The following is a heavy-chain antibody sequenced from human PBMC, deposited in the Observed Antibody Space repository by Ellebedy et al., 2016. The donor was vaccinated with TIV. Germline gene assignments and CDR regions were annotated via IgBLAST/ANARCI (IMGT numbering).Heavy chain of an antibody. CDR2: ITTSYNGNT. V-gene: IGHV1-18*01. J-gene: IGHJ4*02. CDR3: ARDRYGDYPPYFDN. Sequence: ASVKVSCKASGYTFTSYGISWVRQAPGQGLEWVGCITTSYNGNTNYAQKLQGRVTMTTDTSTSPAYMELRSLRSDDTAVYYCARDRYGDYPPYFDNWGQGTLVTVSS. D-gene: IGHD4-17*01. CDR1: GYTFTSYG.